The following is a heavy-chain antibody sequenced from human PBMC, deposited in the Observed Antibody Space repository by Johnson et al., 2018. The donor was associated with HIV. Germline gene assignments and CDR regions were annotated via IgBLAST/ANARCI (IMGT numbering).Heavy chain of an antibody. CDR2: ISSSGSTI. CDR3: AREYYGSGSDAFDI. Sequence: QVQLVESWGGLVQPGRSLRLFCAASGFTFSDYYMTWVRQAPGKGLEWVSYISSSGSTIYYADSVKGRFTISRDNSKNTLYLQMNSLRAEDTAVYYCAREYYGSGSDAFDIWGQGTMVTVSS. J-gene: IGHJ3*02. CDR1: GFTFSDYY. D-gene: IGHD3-10*01. V-gene: IGHV3-11*04.